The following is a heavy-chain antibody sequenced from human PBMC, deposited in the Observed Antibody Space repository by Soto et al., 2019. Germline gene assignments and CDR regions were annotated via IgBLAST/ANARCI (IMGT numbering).Heavy chain of an antibody. CDR1: GYSFTSYW. J-gene: IGHJ6*03. D-gene: IGHD6-6*01. CDR3: ARRSVAARPGYYYYMDV. Sequence: GESLKISCKGSGYSFTSYWIGWVRQMPGKGLEWMGIIYPGDSDTRYSPSFQGQVTISADKSISTAYLQWSSLKASDTAMYYCARRSVAARPGYYYYMDVWGKGTTVTVS. CDR2: IYPGDSDT. V-gene: IGHV5-51*01.